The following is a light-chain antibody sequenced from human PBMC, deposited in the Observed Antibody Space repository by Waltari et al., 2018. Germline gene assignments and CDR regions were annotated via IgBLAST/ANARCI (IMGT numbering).Light chain of an antibody. V-gene: IGKV2-28*01. CDR1: RTLLERNGANS. J-gene: IGKJ2*01. CDR3: MHPLESPYT. Sequence: DVVMTQSPLSLTVSPGEPASISCRSSRTLLERNGANSWDWYLQKPGRSPQLLIYSGSSRAPGVPDRFSGSGSGTDFTLTISRVEAEDVGVYYCMHPLESPYTFGRGTKLEIK. CDR2: SGS.